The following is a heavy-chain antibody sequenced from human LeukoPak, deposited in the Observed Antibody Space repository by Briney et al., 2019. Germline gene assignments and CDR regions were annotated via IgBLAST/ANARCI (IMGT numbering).Heavy chain of an antibody. CDR3: ARYSSSWYGYYYYMDV. Sequence: ASVKVSCKASGYTFTSYDINWVRQATGQGLEWMGWMNPNSGNTGYAQKFQGRVTMTRNTSISTAYMELSSLRSEDTAVYYCARYSSSWYGYYYYMDVWGKGTTVTISS. J-gene: IGHJ6*03. CDR2: MNPNSGNT. V-gene: IGHV1-8*01. CDR1: GYTFTSYD. D-gene: IGHD6-13*01.